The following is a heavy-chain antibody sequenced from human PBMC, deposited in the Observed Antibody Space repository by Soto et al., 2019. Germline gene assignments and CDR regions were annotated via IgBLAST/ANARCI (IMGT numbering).Heavy chain of an antibody. J-gene: IGHJ4*02. Sequence: GGSLRLSCAASGFTFSSYAMHWVRQAPGKGLEWVAVISYDGSNKYYADSVKGRFTISRDNSKNTLYLQMNSLRAEDTAVYYCARDRSAMGYFDYLGQGTLVTVSS. CDR3: ARDRSAMGYFDY. V-gene: IGHV3-30-3*01. CDR1: GFTFSSYA. CDR2: ISYDGSNK.